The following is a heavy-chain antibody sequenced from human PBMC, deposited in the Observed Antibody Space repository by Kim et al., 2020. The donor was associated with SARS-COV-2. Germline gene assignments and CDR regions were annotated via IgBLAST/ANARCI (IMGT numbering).Heavy chain of an antibody. CDR3: ATLGYSSSLDPFDY. J-gene: IGHJ4*02. V-gene: IGHV1-24*01. Sequence: AQKFQGRVTMTEDTSTDTAYMELSSLRSEDTAVYYCATLGYSSSLDPFDYWGQGTLVTVSS. D-gene: IGHD6-13*01.